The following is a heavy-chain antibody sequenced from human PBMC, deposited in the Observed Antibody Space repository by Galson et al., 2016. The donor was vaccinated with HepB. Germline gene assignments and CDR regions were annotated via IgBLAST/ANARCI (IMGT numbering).Heavy chain of an antibody. CDR2: TYPGDSDT. D-gene: IGHD2-15*01. V-gene: IGHV5-51*01. Sequence: SGAEVKQPGESLKISCKGSGYRFTSYWVAWVRQMPGKGLEWMGVTYPGDSDTRYSPSFQGQVTISADKSISTAYLQWSSLKASDTAMYYCARQLSSGGSSWFDPWGQGTLVTVSS. J-gene: IGHJ5*02. CDR1: GYRFTSYW. CDR3: ARQLSSGGSSWFDP.